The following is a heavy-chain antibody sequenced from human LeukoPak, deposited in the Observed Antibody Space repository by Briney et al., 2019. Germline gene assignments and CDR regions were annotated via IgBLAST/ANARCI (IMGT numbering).Heavy chain of an antibody. CDR1: GGSISSGGYY. Sequence: SETLSLTCTVSGGSISSGGYYWSWIRQPPGKGLEWIGYIYHSGSTYYNPSLKSRVTISVDTSKNQFSLKLSSVTAADTAVYCCAREGSGGGDLYYWGQGTLVTVSS. CDR2: IYHSGST. D-gene: IGHD2-21*02. CDR3: AREGSGGGDLYY. J-gene: IGHJ4*02. V-gene: IGHV4-30-2*01.